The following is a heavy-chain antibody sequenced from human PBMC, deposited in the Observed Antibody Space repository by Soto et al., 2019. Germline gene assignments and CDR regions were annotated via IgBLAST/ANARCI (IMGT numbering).Heavy chain of an antibody. CDR2: TNSDGSDT. V-gene: IGHV3-74*01. CDR3: AKDPYYDFWGRGMDV. CDR1: GFTFSTYW. D-gene: IGHD3-3*01. J-gene: IGHJ6*02. Sequence: GGSLRLSCAASGFTFSTYWMYWVRQAPGKGLVWVSRTNSDGSDTSYADSVKGRFTISRDNAKNSLYLQMNSLRAEDTALYYCAKDPYYDFWGRGMDVWGQGTTVTVSS.